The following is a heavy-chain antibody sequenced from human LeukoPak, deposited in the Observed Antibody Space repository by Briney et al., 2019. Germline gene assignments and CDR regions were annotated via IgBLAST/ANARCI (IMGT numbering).Heavy chain of an antibody. Sequence: ASVNVSCKASGYTFTIYGTSCVPQAPGQGREGMGWISAYNGNTNYTQKLQGRVPMTRDTPTSKAYMELRSLRSDDTAVYYCATGRYYYDLNWWEFDYWGQGTLVTVSS. D-gene: IGHD3-22*01. J-gene: IGHJ4*02. CDR3: ATGRYYYDLNWWEFDY. V-gene: IGHV1-18*01. CDR1: GYTFTIYG. CDR2: ISAYNGNT.